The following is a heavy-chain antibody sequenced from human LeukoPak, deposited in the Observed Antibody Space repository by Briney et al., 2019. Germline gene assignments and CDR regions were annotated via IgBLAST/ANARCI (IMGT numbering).Heavy chain of an antibody. D-gene: IGHD3-10*01. CDR3: ARGHYGLDY. CDR1: GFTFSSSE. V-gene: IGHV3-48*03. Sequence: GGSLRLSCATSGFTFSSSEMNWVRQAPGKGLEWVSYISSSGNTIYYADSVKGRFTISRDNAKNSLSLQMNSLRAEDTALYYCARGHYGLDYWGQGTLVTVSS. CDR2: ISSSGNTI. J-gene: IGHJ4*02.